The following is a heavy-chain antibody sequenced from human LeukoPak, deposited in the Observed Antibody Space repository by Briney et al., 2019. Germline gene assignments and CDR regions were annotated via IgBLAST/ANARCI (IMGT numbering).Heavy chain of an antibody. J-gene: IGHJ3*02. CDR1: GSRFTSYW. CDR2: IYPSDPDT. D-gene: IGHD3-22*01. Sequence: GASLQISCKGSGSRFTSYWIGWVRQMPGKGLEWMGIIYPSDPDTRYSPSFQSQVSISADKSISAAYLQWSSLKASDTAMYYCARQSSTAYYYSSGLPYDAFDIWGQGTMVTVSS. CDR3: ARQSSTAYYYSSGLPYDAFDI. V-gene: IGHV5-51*01.